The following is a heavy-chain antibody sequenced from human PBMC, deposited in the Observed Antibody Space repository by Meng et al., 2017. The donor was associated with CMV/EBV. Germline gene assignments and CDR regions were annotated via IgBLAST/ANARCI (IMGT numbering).Heavy chain of an antibody. V-gene: IGHV3-66*02. J-gene: IGHJ4*02. CDR1: GFTFSSYS. CDR3: ARGGQWELLGFDY. D-gene: IGHD1-26*01. Sequence: GESLKISCAASGFTFSSYSMNWVRQAPGKGLEWVSVIYSGGSTYYADSVKGRFTISRDNSKNTLYLQMNSLRAEDTAVYYCARGGQWELLGFDYWGQGTLVTVSS. CDR2: IYSGGST.